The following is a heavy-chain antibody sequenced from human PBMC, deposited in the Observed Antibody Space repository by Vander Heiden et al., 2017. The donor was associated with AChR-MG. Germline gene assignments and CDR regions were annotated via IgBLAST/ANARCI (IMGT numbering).Heavy chain of an antibody. CDR3: AKISRYGVVQGVMDV. CDR1: GFTFSSYA. D-gene: IGHD3-10*01. CDR2: ISGSGGST. Sequence: EVQLLESGGGLVQPGGSLRLSCAASGFTFSSYAMSWVRQAQGKGLEWVSAISGSGGSTYYADSVKGRFTISRDNSKNTLYLQMNSLRAEDTAVYYCAKISRYGVVQGVMDVWGKGTTVTVSS. J-gene: IGHJ6*03. V-gene: IGHV3-23*01.